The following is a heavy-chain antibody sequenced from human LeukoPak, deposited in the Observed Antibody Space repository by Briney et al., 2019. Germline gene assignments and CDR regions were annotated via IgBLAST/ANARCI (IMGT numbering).Heavy chain of an antibody. CDR2: IKEDGSEK. CDR3: ARDYTGGWNDF. V-gene: IGHV3-7*01. Sequence: GGSLRLSCTAAGFTFRKHWMSWVRQAIGKGLECVAKIKEDGSEKHYVDSVRGRFTISRENARNSLYLQMNNLRADDTAVYYCARDYTGGWNDFWGQGTLVTVSS. D-gene: IGHD7-27*01. J-gene: IGHJ4*02. CDR1: GFTFRKHW.